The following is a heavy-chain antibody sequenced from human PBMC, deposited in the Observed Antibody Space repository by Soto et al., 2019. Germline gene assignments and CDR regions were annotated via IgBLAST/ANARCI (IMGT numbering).Heavy chain of an antibody. D-gene: IGHD3-22*01. J-gene: IGHJ4*02. CDR2: IYYSGST. CDR1: GDYISGSSYS. V-gene: IGHV4-39*01. Sequence: PSETLSLTCPVSGDYISGSSYSWGWIRQPPGKGLEWIGNIYYSGSTYHNPSLKSRVTISVDTSKNQFSLKLSSVTAADTAVYCCARFRYYYEGRGYFSFDYWGQGTPVTVSS. CDR3: ARFRYYYEGRGYFSFDY.